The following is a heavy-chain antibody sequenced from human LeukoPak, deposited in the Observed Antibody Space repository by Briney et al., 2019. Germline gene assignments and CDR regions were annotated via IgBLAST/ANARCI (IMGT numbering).Heavy chain of an antibody. CDR2: INPNSGGT. V-gene: IGHV1-2*02. D-gene: IGHD3-22*01. CDR1: GYTFTGYY. J-gene: IGHJ5*02. CDR3: ARAYDSSGYYFFWFGP. Sequence: ASVKVSCKASGYTFTGYYMHWVRQAPGQGLEWMGWINPNSGGTNYAQKFQGRVTMTRDTSISTAYMELSRLRSDDTAVYYCARAYDSSGYYFFWFGPWGQGTLVTVSS.